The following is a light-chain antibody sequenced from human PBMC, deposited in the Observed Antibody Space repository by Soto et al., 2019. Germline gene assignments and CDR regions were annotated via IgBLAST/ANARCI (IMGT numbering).Light chain of an antibody. V-gene: IGKV1-5*01. J-gene: IGKJ1*01. CDR2: DAS. Sequence: DIQMTQSPSTLSASVGDRVTITCRASQTISNWLAWYQQKPGKAPKLLIYDASALPRGVPARFSGSGSGTEFTPTISSLQPDDFATYYCQQYNSYSLFGQGTKVDIK. CDR3: QQYNSYSL. CDR1: QTISNW.